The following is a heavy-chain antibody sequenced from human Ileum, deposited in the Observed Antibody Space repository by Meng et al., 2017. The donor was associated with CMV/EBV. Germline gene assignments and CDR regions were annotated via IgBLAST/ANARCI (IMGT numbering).Heavy chain of an antibody. CDR3: ARAAARGVPVDL. CDR2: IHPSGTT. CDR1: GGSVSSYY. V-gene: IGHV4-4*07. Sequence: QLKESGPSLVKPSDTLSLPCTVTGGSVSSYYWTWIRQSAGKGLEWIGRIHPSGTTDDNHSLRGRVTMSLDTSKNQFSLKLTSVTAADTAVYYCARAAARGVPVDLWGQGTLVTVSS. D-gene: IGHD3-10*01. J-gene: IGHJ5*02.